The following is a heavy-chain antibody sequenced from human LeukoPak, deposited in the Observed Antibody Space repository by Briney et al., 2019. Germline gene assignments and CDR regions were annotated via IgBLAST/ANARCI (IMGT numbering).Heavy chain of an antibody. CDR2: IYYSGST. J-gene: IGHJ3*02. V-gene: IGHV4-59*12. CDR1: GGSISSYY. Sequence: SETLSLTCSVSGGSISSYYWSWLRQPPGKGLEGVGYIYYSGSTNYNPSLKSRVTISVDKSKTQFSLKLSSVTAADTAVYYCASDGGIHRDAFDIWGQGTMVTVSS. D-gene: IGHD1-14*01. CDR3: ASDGGIHRDAFDI.